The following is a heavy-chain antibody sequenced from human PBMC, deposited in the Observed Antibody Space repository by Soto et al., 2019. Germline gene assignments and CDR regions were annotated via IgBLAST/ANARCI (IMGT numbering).Heavy chain of an antibody. V-gene: IGHV1-18*01. CDR2: ISAYNGNT. CDR1: GYTFTSYD. Sequence: QVQLVQSGAEVKKPGASVKVSCKASGYTFTSYDISWVRQAPGQGLEWMGWISAYNGNTNYAQKLQGRATMTTDTSTSTAYMELRSLRSDDTAVYYCARHGRGTAMGFTAGDWFDPWGQGTLVTVSS. J-gene: IGHJ5*02. D-gene: IGHD5-18*01. CDR3: ARHGRGTAMGFTAGDWFDP.